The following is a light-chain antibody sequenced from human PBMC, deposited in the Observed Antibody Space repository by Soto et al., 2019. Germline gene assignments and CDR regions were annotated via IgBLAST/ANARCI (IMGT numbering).Light chain of an antibody. CDR1: QVISSY. CDR2: AAS. CDR3: KHRGN. V-gene: IGKV1-9*01. Sequence: DIQLTQSPSFLSASIGDRVTITCRASQVISSYLAWYQQKPGKAPKLLIYAASTLQSGVPSRFSGSRSGTEFTLSISGLQTEDFATYYCKHRGNFGQGTRLEMK. J-gene: IGKJ5*01.